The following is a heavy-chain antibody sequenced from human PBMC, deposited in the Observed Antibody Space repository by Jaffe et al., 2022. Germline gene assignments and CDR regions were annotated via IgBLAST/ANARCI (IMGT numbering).Heavy chain of an antibody. CDR2: ISGSSSVI. CDR1: GFSFSTYS. V-gene: IGHV3-48*01. D-gene: IGHD2-8*02. J-gene: IGHJ6*03. CDR3: ASSTLVASLYYMDV. Sequence: EVQLVESGGGLVQPGGSLRLSCAASGFSFSTYSMYWVRQAPGKGLEWVSYISGSSSVIYYVDSVKGRFTISRDNAKNSLYLQMNSLRAEDTAVYYCASSTLVASLYYMDVWGKGTTVTVSS.